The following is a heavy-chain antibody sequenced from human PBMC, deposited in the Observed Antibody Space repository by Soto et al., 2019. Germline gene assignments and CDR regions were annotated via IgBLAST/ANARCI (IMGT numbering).Heavy chain of an antibody. CDR1: GIIFSGYG. CDR3: ANGPITIFGVVIKGGMDV. V-gene: IGHV3-30*02. D-gene: IGHD3-3*01. CDR2: IRFDGSNI. J-gene: IGHJ6*02. Sequence: GGSLRLSCAASGIIFSGYGMHWVRQAPGKGLEWVAVIRFDGSNIYYADSVKGRFTISRDNSKNTLYLQMNSLRAEDTAVYYCANGPITIFGVVIKGGMDVWGQGTTVTVSS.